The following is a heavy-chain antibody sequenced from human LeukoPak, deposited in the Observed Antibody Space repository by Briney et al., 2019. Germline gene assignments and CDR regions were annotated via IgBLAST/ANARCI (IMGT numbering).Heavy chain of an antibody. D-gene: IGHD5-18*01. CDR1: GFSFSSYA. V-gene: IGHV3-64D*06. Sequence: GGSQRLSCSASGFSFSSYAMHWVRQAPGKALGYVSTISINGDNTYYADSVKGRFTISRDNSKNTLYLQMSSLRAEDTAVYYCAKDQEYSYDYWGQGTQVTVSS. J-gene: IGHJ4*02. CDR2: ISINGDNT. CDR3: AKDQEYSYDY.